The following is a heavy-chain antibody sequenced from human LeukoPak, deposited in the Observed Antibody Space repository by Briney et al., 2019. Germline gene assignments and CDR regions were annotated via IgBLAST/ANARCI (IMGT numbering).Heavy chain of an antibody. J-gene: IGHJ4*02. CDR3: AKVAYSGTYSDY. CDR2: IKQDGSEK. V-gene: IGHV3-7*01. Sequence: GGSLRLSCAASGFTFSSFWMRWVRQAPGKGLEWVANIKQDGSEKYYVDSVKGRFTISRDNAKNSLYLQMNSLRAEHTAVYYCAKVAYSGTYSDYWGQGTLVTVSS. CDR1: GFTFSSFW. D-gene: IGHD1-26*01.